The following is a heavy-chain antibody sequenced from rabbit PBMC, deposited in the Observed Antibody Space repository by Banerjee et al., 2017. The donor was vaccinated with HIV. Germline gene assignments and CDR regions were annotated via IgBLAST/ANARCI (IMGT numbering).Heavy chain of an antibody. CDR1: GFDLSSYYY. V-gene: IGHV1S40*01. CDR2: IYAGSSGNT. Sequence: QSLEESGGDLVKPGASLTLTCKASGFDLSSYYYMCWVRQAPGKGPEWIACIYAGSSGNTCYASWAKGRFTISKTSSTTVTLQMTSLTVADTATYFCARDNVGGAYYFRLWGQGTLVTVS. D-gene: IGHD6-1*01. CDR3: ARDNVGGAYYFRL. J-gene: IGHJ4*01.